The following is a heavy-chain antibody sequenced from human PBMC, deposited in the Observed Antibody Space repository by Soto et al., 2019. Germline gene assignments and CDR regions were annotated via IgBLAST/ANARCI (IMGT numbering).Heavy chain of an antibody. Sequence: GGSLRLSCAASGFTVSSNYMNWVRQAPGKGLEWISIIYSAGNTYYADSVKGRFTISRDNSKNTLYLQMNSLGAEDTAVYYCARDKFLLSYWGQGTLVTVSS. J-gene: IGHJ4*02. V-gene: IGHV3-66*01. CDR3: ARDKFLLSY. D-gene: IGHD3-3*01. CDR2: IYSAGNT. CDR1: GFTVSSNY.